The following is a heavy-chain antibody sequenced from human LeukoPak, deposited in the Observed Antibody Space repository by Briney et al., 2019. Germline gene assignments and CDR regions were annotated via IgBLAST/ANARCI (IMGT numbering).Heavy chain of an antibody. CDR1: GGSFSGYY. J-gene: IGHJ6*02. Sequence: SETLSLTCAVYGGSFSGYYWSWIRQPPGKGLEWIGEINHSGSTNYNPSLKSRVTISVDTSKNQFSLKLSSVTAADTAVYYCARIRYCSGGSRRIPPGMDVWGQGTTVTVSS. V-gene: IGHV4-34*01. CDR2: INHSGST. D-gene: IGHD2-15*01. CDR3: ARIRYCSGGSRRIPPGMDV.